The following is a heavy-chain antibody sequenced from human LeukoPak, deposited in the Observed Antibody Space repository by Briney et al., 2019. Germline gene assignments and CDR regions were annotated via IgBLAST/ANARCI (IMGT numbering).Heavy chain of an antibody. D-gene: IGHD1-7*01. CDR1: GFTFSSYS. CDR3: ARERVGELELRRFDY. CDR2: ISSSSSSI. V-gene: IGHV3-21*01. J-gene: IGHJ4*02. Sequence: PGGSLRLSCAASGFTFSSYSMNWVRQAPGRGLEWVSSISSSSSSIYYADSVKGRFTISRDNAKNSLYLQMNSLRAEDTAVYYCARERVGELELRRFDYWGQGTLVTVSS.